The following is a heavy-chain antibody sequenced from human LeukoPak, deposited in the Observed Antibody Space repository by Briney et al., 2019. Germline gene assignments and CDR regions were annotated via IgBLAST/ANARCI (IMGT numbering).Heavy chain of an antibody. V-gene: IGHV3-30*04. CDR3: ARGLDIVLTPFRPAVHPPDYYYGMDV. J-gene: IGHJ6*02. Sequence: GGSLRLSCAASGFTFSSYAMHWVRQAPGKGLEWVAVISYDGSNKYYADSVKGRFTISRDNAKNSLYLQMNSLRAEDTAVYYCARGLDIVLTPFRPAVHPPDYYYGMDVWGQGTTVTVSS. CDR2: ISYDGSNK. D-gene: IGHD2-8*01. CDR1: GFTFSSYA.